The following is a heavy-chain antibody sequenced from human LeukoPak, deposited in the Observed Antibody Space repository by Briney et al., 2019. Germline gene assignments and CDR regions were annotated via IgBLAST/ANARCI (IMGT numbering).Heavy chain of an antibody. CDR1: GFTFSNYG. Sequence: GGSLRLSCAASGFTFSNYGMHWVRQAPGKGLEYVSAISSNGGSTYYANSVKGRFTISRDNSKSTLYLQMNSLRAEDTAVYYCARDLGWLVPFDYWGQGTLVTVSS. J-gene: IGHJ4*02. CDR2: ISSNGGST. D-gene: IGHD6-19*01. CDR3: ARDLGWLVPFDY. V-gene: IGHV3-64*01.